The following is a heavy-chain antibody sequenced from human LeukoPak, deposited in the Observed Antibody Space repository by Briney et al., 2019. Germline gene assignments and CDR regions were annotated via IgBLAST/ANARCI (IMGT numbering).Heavy chain of an antibody. CDR1: GASFSNDDQY. D-gene: IGHD3-22*01. J-gene: IGHJ4*02. CDR2: IHPSGTL. V-gene: IGHV4-31*03. Sequence: SETLSLTCTVSGASFSNDDQYWNWIRQSPGKGLEWIGSIHPSGTLYYNPSLESRVTISIDTSENQFSLNLNSVTAADTAVYFCSRGLDSRKLGYWGQGTLVTVSS. CDR3: SRGLDSRKLGY.